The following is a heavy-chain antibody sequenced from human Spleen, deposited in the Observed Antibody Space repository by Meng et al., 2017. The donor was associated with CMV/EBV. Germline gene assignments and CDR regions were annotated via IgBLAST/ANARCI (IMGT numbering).Heavy chain of an antibody. CDR3: TRFGGYGYGDDY. CDR1: GFTFGDYV. D-gene: IGHD5-18*01. Sequence: GESLKISCTGSGFTFGDYVMSWVRQAPGKGLEWVGFIRTKAYGATTEYAASVKGRFTFSRDDSNSIAYLQMNSLKTEDTAVYYRTRFGGYGYGDDYWGQGTLVTVSS. CDR2: IRTKAYGATT. J-gene: IGHJ4*02. V-gene: IGHV3-49*04.